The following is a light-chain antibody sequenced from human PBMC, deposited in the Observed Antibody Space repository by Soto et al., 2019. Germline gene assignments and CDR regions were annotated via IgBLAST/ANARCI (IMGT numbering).Light chain of an antibody. J-gene: IGLJ2*01. CDR2: EVS. CDR1: SSDIGGYDY. CDR3: ASYTFSSTVV. Sequence: QCVLTQPASVSGSPGQSITISCTGTSSDIGGYDYVSWYQQRPGKAPKLIIYEVSNRPSEISNRFSGSKSGNTASLTISGLQAEDEADYFCASYTFSSTVVFGGGTKLTVL. V-gene: IGLV2-14*01.